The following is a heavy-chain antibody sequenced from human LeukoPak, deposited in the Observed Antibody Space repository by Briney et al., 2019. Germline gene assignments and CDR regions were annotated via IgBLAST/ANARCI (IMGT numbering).Heavy chain of an antibody. CDR3: ARGGVGSGLTVNDY. V-gene: IGHV3-7*02. CDR2: IKEGGSAK. Sequence: PGGSLRLSCAAAGFTFSSYCMAWVRQAPGKGLEWVANIKEGGSAKYYVDSVRGRFTISRDNAKNSLYLQMNSLRAEDTAVYYCARGGVGSGLTVNDYWGQGTLVTVSS. J-gene: IGHJ4*02. CDR1: GFTFSSYC. D-gene: IGHD6-19*01.